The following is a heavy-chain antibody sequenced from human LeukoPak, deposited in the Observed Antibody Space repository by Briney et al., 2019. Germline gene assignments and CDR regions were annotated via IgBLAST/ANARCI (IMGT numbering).Heavy chain of an antibody. V-gene: IGHV3-48*01. J-gene: IGHJ4*02. CDR3: ARSNYDFWSGYNTEGGYFDY. CDR1: GFTFSSYS. Sequence: GGSLRLSCAASGFTFSSYSMNWVRQAPGKGLEWVSYISSSSSTIYYADSVKGRFTISRDNAKNSLYLQMNSLRAEDTAVYYCARSNYDFWSGYNTEGGYFDYWGQGTLVTVSS. D-gene: IGHD3-3*01. CDR2: ISSSSSTI.